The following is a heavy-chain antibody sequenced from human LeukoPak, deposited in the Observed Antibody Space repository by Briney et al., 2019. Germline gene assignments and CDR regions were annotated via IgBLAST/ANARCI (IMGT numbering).Heavy chain of an antibody. Sequence: GGSLRLSCAASGFTFSSYSMNWVRQAPGKGLECVSSISSSSSYIYYADSVKGRFTISRDNAKNSLYLQMNSLRDEDTAVYYCARITVTAGNYWGQGTLVTVSS. V-gene: IGHV3-21*01. CDR2: ISSSSSYI. CDR3: ARITVTAGNY. CDR1: GFTFSSYS. J-gene: IGHJ4*02. D-gene: IGHD2-21*02.